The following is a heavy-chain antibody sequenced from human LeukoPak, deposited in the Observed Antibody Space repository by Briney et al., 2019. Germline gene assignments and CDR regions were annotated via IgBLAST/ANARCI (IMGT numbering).Heavy chain of an antibody. D-gene: IGHD2-2*01. V-gene: IGHV4-34*01. CDR1: GASLNGHY. J-gene: IGHJ4*02. Sequence: PSETLSLTCAVYGASLNGHYWSWIRQPPGKGLEWIGEGSDVGGTKYNPSLKSRVTISADTSKNQFSLKLSSVTAADTAVYYCARRGIVVVPAAIGDSDYWGQGTLVTVSS. CDR3: ARRGIVVVPAAIGDSDY. CDR2: GSDVGGT.